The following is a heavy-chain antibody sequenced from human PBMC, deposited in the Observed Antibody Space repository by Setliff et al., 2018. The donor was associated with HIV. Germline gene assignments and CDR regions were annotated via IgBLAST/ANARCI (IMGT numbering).Heavy chain of an antibody. CDR1: GFTFSSYA. V-gene: IGHV3-23*01. Sequence: LRLSCAASGFTFSSYAMNWVRQAPGKGLEWVSRINSDGSSTSYADSVKGRFTISRDNSKNTLYLQMSSLRVEDTAVYYCVKVSRGTVVRGVILVGYFDYWGQGTLVTVS. CDR2: INSDGSST. CDR3: VKVSRGTVVRGVILVGYFDY. J-gene: IGHJ4*02. D-gene: IGHD3-10*02.